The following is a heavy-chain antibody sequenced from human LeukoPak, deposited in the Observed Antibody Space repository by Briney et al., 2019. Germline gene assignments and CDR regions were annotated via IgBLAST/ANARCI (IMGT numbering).Heavy chain of an antibody. J-gene: IGHJ3*02. CDR3: ARARAYYDSSGYYQGAFDI. Sequence: GGSLRLSCAASGFTFSSYWMSWVRQAPGKGLEWVANIKQDGSEKYYVDSVKGRFTISRDHAKNSLYLQMNSLRAEDTAVYYCARARAYYDSSGYYQGAFDIWGQGTMVTVSS. CDR2: IKQDGSEK. D-gene: IGHD3-22*01. CDR1: GFTFSSYW. V-gene: IGHV3-7*01.